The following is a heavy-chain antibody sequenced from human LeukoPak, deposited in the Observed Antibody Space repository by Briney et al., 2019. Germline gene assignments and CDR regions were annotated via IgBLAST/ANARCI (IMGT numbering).Heavy chain of an antibody. CDR1: GDSISSSSYY. CDR3: ARDRLRWPKIDY. D-gene: IGHD4-23*01. CDR2: IYYSVTT. V-gene: IGHV4-39*07. Sequence: SETLSLTCTVSGDSISSSSYYWGWIRQPPGKGLEWIGSIYYSVTTYDNPSLKSRVTISVDTSKNQFSLKLSSVTAADTAVYYCARDRLRWPKIDYWGQGTLVTVSS. J-gene: IGHJ4*02.